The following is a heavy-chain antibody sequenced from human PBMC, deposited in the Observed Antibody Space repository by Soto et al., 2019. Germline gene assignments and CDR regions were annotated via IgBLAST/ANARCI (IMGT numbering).Heavy chain of an antibody. D-gene: IGHD3-3*01. Sequence: GGSLRLSCAASGFTVSNYWMHWVRQAPGKGLEWVSYISSWSTTIYYADSVKGRFTISRDNAKNSVYLQMNSLRDEDTAVYYCARETEEGHDFWSGYPATWGQGTLVTVSS. CDR1: GFTVSNYW. J-gene: IGHJ5*02. CDR2: ISSWSTTI. CDR3: ARETEEGHDFWSGYPAT. V-gene: IGHV3-48*02.